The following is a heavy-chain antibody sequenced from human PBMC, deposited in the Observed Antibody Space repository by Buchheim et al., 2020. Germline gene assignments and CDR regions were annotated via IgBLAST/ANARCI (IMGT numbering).Heavy chain of an antibody. D-gene: IGHD2-15*01. CDR2: IYTSGST. V-gene: IGHV4-61*02. J-gene: IGHJ4*02. Sequence: QVQLQESGPGLVKPSQTLSLTCTVSGGSISSGSYYWSWIRQPAGKGLEWIGRIYTSGSTNYNPSLKSRVTISVETSKNQVSLKLSSVTAADTAVYYCARDLCSGGSCYSLYWGQGTL. CDR3: ARDLCSGGSCYSLY. CDR1: GGSISSGSYY.